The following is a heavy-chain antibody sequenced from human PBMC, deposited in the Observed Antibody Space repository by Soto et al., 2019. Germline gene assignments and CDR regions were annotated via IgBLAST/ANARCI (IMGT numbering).Heavy chain of an antibody. V-gene: IGHV3-30*18. Sequence: QVQLVESGGGVVQPGRSLRLSCAASGFIFSNYGMHWVRQAPGKGLEWVAIVSADGGKTYYADSVKGRFTVSRDNSKNTLYLQLNSLTGDDTAVFYCVKEDAIQDNCYFDLWGQGAAVTVSS. CDR3: VKEDAIQDNCYFDL. J-gene: IGHJ4*02. CDR2: VSADGGKT. D-gene: IGHD1-1*01. CDR1: GFIFSNYG.